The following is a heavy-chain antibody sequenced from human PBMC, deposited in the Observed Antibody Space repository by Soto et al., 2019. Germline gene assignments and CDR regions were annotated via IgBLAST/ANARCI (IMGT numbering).Heavy chain of an antibody. D-gene: IGHD1-26*01. Sequence: SETLSLTCAVSGGSISSGGYSWSWIRQPPGKGLEWIGYIYHSGSTYYNPSLKSRVTISVDRSKNQFSLKLSSVTAADTAVYYCARVGPEGVGATLYYFDYWGQGTLVTVSS. CDR2: IYHSGST. CDR3: ARVGPEGVGATLYYFDY. V-gene: IGHV4-30-2*01. J-gene: IGHJ4*02. CDR1: GGSISSGGYS.